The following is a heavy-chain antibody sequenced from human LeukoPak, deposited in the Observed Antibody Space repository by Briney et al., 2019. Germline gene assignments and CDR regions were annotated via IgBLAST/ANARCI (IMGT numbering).Heavy chain of an antibody. Sequence: SETLSLTCTVSGGSISSSSYYWGWIRQPPGKGLEWIGSIYYSGSTYYNPSLKSRVTISVDTSKNQFSLKLSSVTAADTAVYYCARHETGWVIAVAGYFDLWGRGTLVTVSS. CDR3: ARHETGWVIAVAGYFDL. J-gene: IGHJ2*01. CDR2: IYYSGST. D-gene: IGHD6-19*01. V-gene: IGHV4-39*01. CDR1: GGSISSSSYY.